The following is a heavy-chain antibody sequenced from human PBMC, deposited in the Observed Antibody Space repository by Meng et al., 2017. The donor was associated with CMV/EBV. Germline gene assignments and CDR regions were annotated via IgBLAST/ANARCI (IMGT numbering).Heavy chain of an antibody. J-gene: IGHJ3*01. D-gene: IGHD3-3*01. Sequence: GESLKISCKASGYTFTNYWIGWVRQMPGKGLEWMGIIYPGDSETRYSPSFQGQVTISADRSISTAYLQWSSLQASDTAIYYCALKLLVPVGAFDVWGQGTTVTVSS. CDR2: IYPGDSET. V-gene: IGHV5-51*01. CDR1: GYTFTNYW. CDR3: ALKLLVPVGAFDV.